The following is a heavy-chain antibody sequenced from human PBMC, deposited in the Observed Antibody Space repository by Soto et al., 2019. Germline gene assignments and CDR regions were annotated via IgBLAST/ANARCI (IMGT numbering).Heavy chain of an antibody. D-gene: IGHD2-21*01. CDR1: GFTFTDSD. CDR2: ISTKGTYK. Sequence: QVQLVESGGGLVKPGGSLRLSSATSGFTFTDSDMTWIRQAPGKGLEFVSYISTKGTYKTYADSVKGRFTISRDNAKNLLYLQVNSLRDEDMAVYFCSRGGGGGLFDLWGQGAFVTVSS. V-gene: IGHV3-11*06. CDR3: SRGGGGGLFDL. J-gene: IGHJ5*02.